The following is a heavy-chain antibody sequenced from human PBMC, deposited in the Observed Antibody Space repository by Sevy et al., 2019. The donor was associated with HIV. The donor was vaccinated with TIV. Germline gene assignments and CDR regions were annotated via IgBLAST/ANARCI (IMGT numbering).Heavy chain of an antibody. CDR3: WTMGGYDFWSGPLYYFDY. J-gene: IGHJ4*02. CDR2: ISGSGGST. CDR1: GFTFSSYA. D-gene: IGHD3-3*01. V-gene: IGHV3-23*01. Sequence: GGSLRLSCAASGFTFSSYAMSWVRQAPGKGLEWVSAISGSGGSTYYADSVKGRFTISRDNSKNTLYLQMNSLRAEDTAVYYCWTMGGYDFWSGPLYYFDYWGQGTLVTVSS.